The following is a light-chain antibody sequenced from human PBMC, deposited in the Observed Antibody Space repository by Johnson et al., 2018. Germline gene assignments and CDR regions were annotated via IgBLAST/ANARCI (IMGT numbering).Light chain of an antibody. Sequence: QSVLTQPPSVSAAPGQKVTISCSGSSSNIGNNYVSWYQQLPGTAPKLLIYENNKRPSGIPDRFSGSKSGTSATLGITGLQTGDEADYYCGTWDSSLMAGNVLGTGAQVTVL. CDR1: SSNIGNNY. CDR2: ENN. J-gene: IGLJ1*01. V-gene: IGLV1-51*02. CDR3: GTWDSSLMAGNV.